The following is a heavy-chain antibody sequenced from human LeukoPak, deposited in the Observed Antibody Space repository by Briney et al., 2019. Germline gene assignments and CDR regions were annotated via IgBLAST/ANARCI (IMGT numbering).Heavy chain of an antibody. CDR1: GGSISSYY. V-gene: IGHV4-59*01. Sequence: SETLSLTCTVSGGSISSYYWSWIRQPPGKGLEWIGYIYYSGSTNYNPSLKSRVTISVDTSKNQFSLKLSSVTAADTAVYYCASAEDYLEYFQHWGQGTLVTVSS. J-gene: IGHJ1*01. D-gene: IGHD4-11*01. CDR2: IYYSGST. CDR3: ASAEDYLEYFQH.